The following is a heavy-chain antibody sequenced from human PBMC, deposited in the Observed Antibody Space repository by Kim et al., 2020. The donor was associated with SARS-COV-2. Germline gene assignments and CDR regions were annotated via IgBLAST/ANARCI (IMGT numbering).Heavy chain of an antibody. V-gene: IGHV3-23*01. J-gene: IGHJ3*01. Sequence: YAESVKGRFTISRDTSKHTLYLQMNSLRVEDTAIYYCGKEEGFLPTDSFAVWGQGTVVTVSS. CDR3: GKEEGFLPTDSFAV.